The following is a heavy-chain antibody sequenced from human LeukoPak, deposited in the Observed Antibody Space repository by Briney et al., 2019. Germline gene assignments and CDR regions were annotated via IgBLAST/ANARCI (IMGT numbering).Heavy chain of an antibody. J-gene: IGHJ6*02. V-gene: IGHV3-21*01. Sequence: GGSLRLSCVASGFTFSSYSMNWVRQAPGKGLEWVSSISSSSTYVFYGDSMKGRFTISRDNAKSSLYLQMNSLRAEDTAVYYCARDRSGSYPETYGMDVWGQGTTVTVSS. CDR3: ARDRSGSYPETYGMDV. D-gene: IGHD1-26*01. CDR2: ISSSSTYV. CDR1: GFTFSSYS.